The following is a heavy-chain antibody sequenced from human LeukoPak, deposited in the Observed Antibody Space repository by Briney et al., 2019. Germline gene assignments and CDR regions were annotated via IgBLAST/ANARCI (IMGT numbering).Heavy chain of an antibody. J-gene: IGHJ4*02. CDR1: GFTVTTLA. CDR2: IGESDGRT. V-gene: IGHV3-23*01. Sequence: GGALRLSCAASGFTVTTLAMTWVRQARGKGLEWVSVIGESDGRTYYADSVKGPFTISSDEPQNTLYLQMNSLRAEDTAVYYCAKGPTDSCWEKLHDWGQGTLVTVSS. CDR3: AKGPTDSCWEKLHD. D-gene: IGHD1-26*01.